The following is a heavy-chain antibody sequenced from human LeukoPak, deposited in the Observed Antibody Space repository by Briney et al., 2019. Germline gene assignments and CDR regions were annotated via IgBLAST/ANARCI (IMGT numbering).Heavy chain of an antibody. J-gene: IGHJ4*02. CDR3: ARDLPEWLRLRGVFDY. V-gene: IGHV3-21*01. CDR1: GFTFSSYS. CDR2: ISSSSSYI. Sequence: GGSLRLSCAASGFTFSSYSMNWARQAPGKGLEWVSSISSSSSYIYYADSVKGRFTISRDNAKNSLYLQMNSLRAEDTAVYYCARDLPEWLRLRGVFDYWGQGTLVTVSS. D-gene: IGHD5-12*01.